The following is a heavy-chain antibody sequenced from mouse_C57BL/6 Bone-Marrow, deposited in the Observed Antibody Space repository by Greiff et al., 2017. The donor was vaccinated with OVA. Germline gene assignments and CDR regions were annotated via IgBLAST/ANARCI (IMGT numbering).Heavy chain of an antibody. Sequence: QVQLQQPGAELVMPGASVKLSCKASGYTFTSYWMHWVKQRPGQGLEWIGEIDPSDSYTNYNQKFKGKSTLTVDKSSSTAYMQLSSLTSEDSAVYYCARERVYYDYPRAMDYWGQGTSVTVSS. V-gene: IGHV1-69*01. CDR1: GYTFTSYW. J-gene: IGHJ4*01. CDR2: IDPSDSYT. CDR3: ARERVYYDYPRAMDY. D-gene: IGHD2-4*01.